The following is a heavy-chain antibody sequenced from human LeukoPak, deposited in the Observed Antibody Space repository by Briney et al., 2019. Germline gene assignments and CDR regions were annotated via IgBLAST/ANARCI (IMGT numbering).Heavy chain of an antibody. CDR2: ISSSGSTI. J-gene: IGHJ6*02. D-gene: IGHD2/OR15-2a*01. Sequence: GGSLRLSCAASGFTFSDDYTIWIRQTPGKGLEWISYISSSGSTIFYADSVKGRFTISSDTSNNTLYLQMNSLRGEDTAVYYCARDPDRLVIFGKDVWGQGTTVTVSS. V-gene: IGHV3-11*04. CDR1: GFTFSDDY. CDR3: ARDPDRLVIFGKDV.